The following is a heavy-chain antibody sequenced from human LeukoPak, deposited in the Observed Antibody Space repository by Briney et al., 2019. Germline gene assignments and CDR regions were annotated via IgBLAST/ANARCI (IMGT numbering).Heavy chain of an antibody. D-gene: IGHD1-26*01. Sequence: AASVKVSCKASGGTFSSYAISWVRQAPGQGLEWMGGIIPIFGTANYAQKFQGRVTITTDESTSTAYMELSSLRSEDTAVYYCATGETRVGATTPYYYYYMDVWGKGTTVTVSS. CDR3: ATGETRVGATTPYYYYYMDV. CDR2: IIPIFGTA. V-gene: IGHV1-69*05. CDR1: GGTFSSYA. J-gene: IGHJ6*03.